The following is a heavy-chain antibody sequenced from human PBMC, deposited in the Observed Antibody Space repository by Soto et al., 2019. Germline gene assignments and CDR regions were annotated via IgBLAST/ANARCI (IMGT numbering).Heavy chain of an antibody. J-gene: IGHJ4*02. CDR2: IYWDDDK. D-gene: IGHD3-10*02. CDR1: GFSLSTNGVG. CDR3: AHSPRITMYDY. V-gene: IGHV2-5*02. Sequence: QITLKESGPTLVKPTQTLTLTCTFSGFSLSTNGVGVGWIRQPPGKALEWLALIYWDDDKRYSPSLKSRLTITKNTSKNRVVLTMTNMDPVDTATYYCAHSPRITMYDYRGQVTLVTVSS.